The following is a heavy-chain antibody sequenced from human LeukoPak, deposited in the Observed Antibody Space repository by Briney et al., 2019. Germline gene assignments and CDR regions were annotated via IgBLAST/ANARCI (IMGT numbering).Heavy chain of an antibody. Sequence: ASVKVSCKASGYTFTSYGISWVRQAPRQGLEWMGWISAYNGNTNYAQKLQGRVTMTTDTSTSTAYMELRSLRSDDTAVYYCARGGGYDSSGYYQTPRHWGQGTLVTVSS. D-gene: IGHD3-22*01. CDR1: GYTFTSYG. V-gene: IGHV1-18*01. CDR3: ARGGGYDSSGYYQTPRH. CDR2: ISAYNGNT. J-gene: IGHJ4*02.